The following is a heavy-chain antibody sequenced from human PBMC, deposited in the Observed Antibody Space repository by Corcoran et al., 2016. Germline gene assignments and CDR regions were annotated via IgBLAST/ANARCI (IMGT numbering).Heavy chain of an antibody. CDR3: MSWGGTPPIDN. J-gene: IGHJ4*02. CDR1: GASFSGYY. V-gene: IGHV4-34*01. D-gene: IGHD3-16*01. Sequence: QVQLQQWGAGPLKPSETLSLTCGVYGASFSGYYWTWIRQSPVKGLEWIGRIDPSGRSSYNPSLKSRATISADTSNKQFSLRLTSVTAADSAIYYCMSWGGTPPIDNWGQGTLVTVSS. CDR2: IDPSGRS.